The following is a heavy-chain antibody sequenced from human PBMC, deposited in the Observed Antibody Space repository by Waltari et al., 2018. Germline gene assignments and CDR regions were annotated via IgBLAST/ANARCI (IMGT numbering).Heavy chain of an antibody. V-gene: IGHV3-9*01. Sequence: EVQLLESGGGLVQPGGSLRLSCAASGFTFDDYAMHWVRQAPGKDLEWVSGISWNSGSIGYADSVKGRFTISRDNAKNSLYLQMNSLRAEDTALYYCAKATNYDILTGPDYWGQGTLVTVSS. D-gene: IGHD3-9*01. CDR3: AKATNYDILTGPDY. J-gene: IGHJ4*02. CDR1: GFTFDDYA. CDR2: ISWNSGSI.